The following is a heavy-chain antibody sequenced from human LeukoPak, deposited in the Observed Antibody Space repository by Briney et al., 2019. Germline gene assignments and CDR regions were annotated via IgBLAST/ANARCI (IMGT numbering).Heavy chain of an antibody. Sequence: PGGSVTLSCAASGLTFSSHAMSWARQAPGKGLEWVSAISGNGDNTYYADSVKGRFTISRDNSKNTLYLQINSLRAEDTAVYFCAKIPHPTYYFDYWGQGTLVTVSS. D-gene: IGHD3-16*01. V-gene: IGHV3-23*01. CDR1: GLTFSSHA. CDR3: AKIPHPTYYFDY. CDR2: ISGNGDNT. J-gene: IGHJ4*02.